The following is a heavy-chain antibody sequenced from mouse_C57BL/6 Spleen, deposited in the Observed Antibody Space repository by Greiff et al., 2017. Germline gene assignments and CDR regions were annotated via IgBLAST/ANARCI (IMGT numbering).Heavy chain of an antibody. CDR2: IYPGDGDT. J-gene: IGHJ2*01. V-gene: IGHV1-80*01. Sequence: VQLVESGAELVKPGASVKISCKASGYAFSSYWMNWVKQRPGKGLEWIGQIYPGDGDTNYNGKFKGKATLTADKSSSTAYMQLSSLTSEDSAVYFCARGPLYYGSSYVNFDYWGQGTTLTVSS. CDR1: GYAFSSYW. D-gene: IGHD1-1*01. CDR3: ARGPLYYGSSYVNFDY.